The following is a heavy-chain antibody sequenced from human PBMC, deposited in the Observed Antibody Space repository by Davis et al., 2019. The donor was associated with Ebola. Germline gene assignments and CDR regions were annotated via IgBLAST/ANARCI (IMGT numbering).Heavy chain of an antibody. CDR1: GYTFTNYD. CDR3: ARLSYSSGWYFSRNYYFDY. V-gene: IGHV1-18*01. D-gene: IGHD6-19*01. J-gene: IGHJ4*02. CDR2: ISAYNGNT. Sequence: ASVKVSCKASGYTFTNYDISWVRQAPGQGLEWMGWISAYNGNTNYAQKLQGRVTMTTDTSTSTAYMELRSLRSDDTAVYYCARLSYSSGWYFSRNYYFDYWGQGTLVTVSS.